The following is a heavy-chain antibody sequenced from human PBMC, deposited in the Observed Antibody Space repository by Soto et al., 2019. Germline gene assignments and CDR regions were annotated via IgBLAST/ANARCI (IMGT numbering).Heavy chain of an antibody. Sequence: QVQLQQWGAGLLKPSETLSLTCAVYGGSFSGYYWSWIRQPPGKGLEWIGEINHSGSTNYNPSLKSRVTRSVDTSKNQFSLKLSSVTAADTAVYYCASGGPYDMLTGYYNNYYYGMDVWGQGTTVTVSS. D-gene: IGHD3-9*01. J-gene: IGHJ6*02. V-gene: IGHV4-34*01. CDR3: ASGGPYDMLTGYYNNYYYGMDV. CDR1: GGSFSGYY. CDR2: INHSGST.